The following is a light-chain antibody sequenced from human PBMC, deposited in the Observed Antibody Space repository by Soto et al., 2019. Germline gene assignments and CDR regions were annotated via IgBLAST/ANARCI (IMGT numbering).Light chain of an antibody. CDR2: EVS. J-gene: IGLJ1*01. V-gene: IGLV2-23*02. CDR3: CSYAGSDTYV. CDR1: SSDVGSYNL. Sequence: QSVLTQPASVSGSPGQSITISCTGTSSDVGSYNLVSWYQQRPGKAPKLMIYEVSKPPSGVSNRFSGSKSGNTASLTIAGLQTEDEAEYYCCSYAGSDTYVFGTGTKVTVL.